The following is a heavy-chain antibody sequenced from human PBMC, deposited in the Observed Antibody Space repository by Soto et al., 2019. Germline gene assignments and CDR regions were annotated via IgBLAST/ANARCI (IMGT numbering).Heavy chain of an antibody. V-gene: IGHV1-69*01. CDR1: GGLFASNG. CDR2: FIPIFRTL. Sequence: QVQLIQSEAEVKKPGSSVRVSCTAPGGLFASNGFSWVRRAPGQRLRGVGGFIPIFRTLTYTEKFQARVGIAADESTNTVYLDLSSLTSEDTAVYYCVRDRRIYYSDPHDEFVASDYEVWGQGTMVSVSS. CDR3: VRDRRIYYSDPHDEFVASDYEV. D-gene: IGHD3-22*01. J-gene: IGHJ3*01.